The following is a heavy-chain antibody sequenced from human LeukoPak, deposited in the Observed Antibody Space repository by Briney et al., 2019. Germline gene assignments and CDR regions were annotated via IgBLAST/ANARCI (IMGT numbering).Heavy chain of an antibody. V-gene: IGHV4-38-2*02. CDR1: GYSIISGYH. CDR3: ARDDYSNYGHY. J-gene: IGHJ4*02. D-gene: IGHD4-11*01. Sequence: PSETLSLTCAVSGYSIISGYHWAWIRPPPGKGLEWIGSIYYGGTNSNPSLRGRVPILMHTSKNQFSLELSSVTAADTAVYFCARDDYSNYGHYWGQGKLVTVSS. CDR2: IYYGGT.